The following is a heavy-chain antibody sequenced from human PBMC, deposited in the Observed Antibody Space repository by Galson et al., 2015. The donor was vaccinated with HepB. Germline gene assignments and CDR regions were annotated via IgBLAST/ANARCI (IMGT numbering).Heavy chain of an antibody. CDR2: FDPEDGET. D-gene: IGHD3-10*01. V-gene: IGHV1-24*01. CDR3: ATEDFGSGSYYNNNYYYGMDV. J-gene: IGHJ6*02. Sequence: SVKVSCKVSGYTLTELSMHWVRQAPGKGLEWMGGFDPEDGETIYAQKFQGRVTMTEDTSTDTAYMELSSLRSEDTAVYYCATEDFGSGSYYNNNYYYGMDVWGQGTTVTVSS. CDR1: GYTLTELS.